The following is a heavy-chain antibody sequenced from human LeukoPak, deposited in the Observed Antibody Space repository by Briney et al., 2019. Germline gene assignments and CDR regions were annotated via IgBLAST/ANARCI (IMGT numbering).Heavy chain of an antibody. Sequence: PGGSLRLSCAASGFSFSTYAMSWVRQAPGKGLEWVSGISWNSGSIGYADSVKGRFTISRDNAKNSLYLQMNSLRAEDMALYYCAKGADPYSYGYVLLDYWGQGTLVTVSS. D-gene: IGHD5-18*01. V-gene: IGHV3-9*03. CDR2: ISWNSGSI. J-gene: IGHJ4*02. CDR3: AKGADPYSYGYVLLDY. CDR1: GFSFSTYA.